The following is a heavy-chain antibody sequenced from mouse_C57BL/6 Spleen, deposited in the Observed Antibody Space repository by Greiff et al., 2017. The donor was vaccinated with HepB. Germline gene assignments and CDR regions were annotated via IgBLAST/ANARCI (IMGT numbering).Heavy chain of an antibody. Sequence: VQLQQSGAELARPGASVKMSCKASGYTFTSYTMHWVKQRPGQGLEWIGYINPSSGYTKYNQKFKDKATLTADKSSSTAYMQLSSLTSEDSAVYYCARSWSQAPFAYWGQGTLVTVSA. CDR3: ARSWSQAPFAY. D-gene: IGHD1-1*02. CDR2: INPSSGYT. CDR1: GYTFTSYT. V-gene: IGHV1-4*01. J-gene: IGHJ3*01.